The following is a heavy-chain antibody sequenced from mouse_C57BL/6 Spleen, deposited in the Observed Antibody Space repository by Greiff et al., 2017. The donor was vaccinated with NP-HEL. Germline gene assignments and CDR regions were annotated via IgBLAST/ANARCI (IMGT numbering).Heavy chain of an antibody. CDR1: GYAFSSYW. J-gene: IGHJ1*03. CDR2: IYPGDGDT. CDR3: ARSPDYGSSYWYFDV. D-gene: IGHD1-1*01. Sequence: VQLQESGAELVKPGASVKISCKASGYAFSSYWMNWVKQRPGKGLEWIGQIYPGDGDTNYNGKFKGKATLTADKSSSTAYMQLSSLTSEDSAVYFCARSPDYGSSYWYFDVWGTGTTVTVSS. V-gene: IGHV1-80*01.